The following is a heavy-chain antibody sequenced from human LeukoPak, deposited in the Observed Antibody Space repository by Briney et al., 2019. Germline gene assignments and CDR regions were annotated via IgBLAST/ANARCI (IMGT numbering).Heavy chain of an antibody. CDR1: GSTFSSFD. D-gene: IGHD6-19*01. CDR3: AKRNLRAVAPGY. V-gene: IGHV3-23*01. Sequence: GASLRLSCAASGSTFSSFDMSWVRQAPGKGLEWVSAISGGGSTYYADSVKGRFTISRDNSKNTLYLQMNSLRAEDTAIYYCAKRNLRAVAPGYWGQGTLVTVSS. CDR2: ISGGGST. J-gene: IGHJ4*02.